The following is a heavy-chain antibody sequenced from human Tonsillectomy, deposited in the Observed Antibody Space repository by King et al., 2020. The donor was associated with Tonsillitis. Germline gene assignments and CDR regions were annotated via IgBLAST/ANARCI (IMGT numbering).Heavy chain of an antibody. Sequence: VQLVESGGGLVQPGGSLRLSCAASGFTFSSYAMSWVRQAPGKGLDWVSAISGSGGSPYYADSVKGRFTISRDNSKNTLYLQMNSLRAEDTAVYYCAKEDEKFQNYYDSSGYPDYWGQGTLVTVSS. D-gene: IGHD3-22*01. CDR1: GFTFSSYA. V-gene: IGHV3-23*04. CDR2: ISGSGGSP. J-gene: IGHJ4*02. CDR3: AKEDEKFQNYYDSSGYPDY.